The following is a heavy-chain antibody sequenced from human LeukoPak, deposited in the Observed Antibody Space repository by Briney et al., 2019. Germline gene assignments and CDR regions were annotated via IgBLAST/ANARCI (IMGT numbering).Heavy chain of an antibody. V-gene: IGHV1-46*01. D-gene: IGHD2-2*01. CDR1: GYTYTSYY. Sequence: ASVKVSCKASGYTYTSYYMHWVRQAPGQGLEWMGIINPSGGSTSYAQKFQGRVTMTRDMSTSTVYMELSSLRSEDTAVYYCARGGVVGYCSSTGCSEYFQHWGQGTLVTVSS. CDR2: INPSGGST. J-gene: IGHJ1*01. CDR3: ARGGVVGYCSSTGCSEYFQH.